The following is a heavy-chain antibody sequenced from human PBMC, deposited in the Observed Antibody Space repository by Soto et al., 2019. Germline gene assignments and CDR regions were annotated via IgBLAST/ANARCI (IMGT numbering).Heavy chain of an antibody. CDR3: ASTMDV. CDR1: GFTFSSYA. V-gene: IGHV3-30-3*01. J-gene: IGHJ6*02. CDR2: ISYDGSNK. Sequence: QVQLVESGGGVVQPGRSLRLSCAASGFTFSSYAMHWVRQAPGKGLEWVAVISYDGSNKYYADSVKGRFTISRDNSKNTLYLQMNSLRAEVTAVYYCASTMDVWGQGTTVTVSS.